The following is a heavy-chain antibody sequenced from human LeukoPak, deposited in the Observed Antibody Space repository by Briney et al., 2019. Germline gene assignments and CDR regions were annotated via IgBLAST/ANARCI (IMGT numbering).Heavy chain of an antibody. V-gene: IGHV3-48*03. J-gene: IGHJ4*02. Sequence: GGSLRLSCAASGFTFSSYEMNWVRQAPGKVLEWVSYISSNGSTIYYADSVKGRFTISRDNAKKSLYLQMNSLRAEDTAVYYCVRDRGWLSNPGYFDYWGRGTLVTASS. CDR2: ISSNGSTI. CDR1: GFTFSSYE. CDR3: VRDRGWLSNPGYFDY. D-gene: IGHD3-22*01.